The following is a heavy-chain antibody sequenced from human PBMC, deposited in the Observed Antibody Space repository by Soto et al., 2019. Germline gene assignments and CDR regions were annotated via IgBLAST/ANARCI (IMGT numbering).Heavy chain of an antibody. Sequence: GGSLRLSCAASGFTFSSYAMSWVRQAPGKGLEWVSAIRGSGGSTYYADSVKGRFTISRDNSKNTLYLQMNSLRAEDTAVYYCAKDRRYDFWSGYCFDYWGQGTLVTVSS. CDR1: GFTFSSYA. D-gene: IGHD3-3*01. J-gene: IGHJ4*02. CDR3: AKDRRYDFWSGYCFDY. V-gene: IGHV3-23*01. CDR2: IRGSGGST.